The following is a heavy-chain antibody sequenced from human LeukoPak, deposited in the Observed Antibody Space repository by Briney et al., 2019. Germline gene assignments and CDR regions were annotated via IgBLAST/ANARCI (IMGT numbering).Heavy chain of an antibody. CDR3: ARDAVAGTSFDY. CDR1: GYTFTSYY. D-gene: IGHD6-19*01. V-gene: IGHV1-46*01. CDR2: INPSGGST. Sequence: ASVKVSCKASGYTFTSYYMHWVRQAPGQGLEWMGIINPSGGSTSYAQKFQGRVTMTRDTSTSTAYMELSSLRSEDTAVYYCARDAVAGTSFDYWGQGTLVTVSS. J-gene: IGHJ4*02.